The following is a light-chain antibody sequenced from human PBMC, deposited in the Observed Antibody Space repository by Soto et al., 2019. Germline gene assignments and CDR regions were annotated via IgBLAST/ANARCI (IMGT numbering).Light chain of an antibody. CDR1: TSNIGSNY. J-gene: IGLJ1*01. CDR2: RNN. CDR3: ATWDDSLNGFYV. V-gene: IGLV1-47*01. Sequence: QSVRTPPPSASGTPGQVVTISCSGSTSNIGSNYVYWYQQPPGTAPKLLIYRNNQRPSGVPDRFSGSKSGTSASLAVSGLRSDDEADYFCATWDDSLNGFYVFGTGTKVTVL.